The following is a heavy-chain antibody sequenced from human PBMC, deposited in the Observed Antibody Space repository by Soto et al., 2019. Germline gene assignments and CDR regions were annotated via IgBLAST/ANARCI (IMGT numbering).Heavy chain of an antibody. V-gene: IGHV3-23*01. CDR1: GFTFSSYA. D-gene: IGHD1-26*01. Sequence: HPGXSLILSCAASGFTFSSYAMSWVRQAPWKGLEWVSAISGSGGSTYYADSVKGRFIISRDNSKNTLYLQMNSLRDEDTAVYYCARSPSAGATNQVFDYWGQGTLVTVSS. CDR2: ISGSGGST. CDR3: ARSPSAGATNQVFDY. J-gene: IGHJ4*02.